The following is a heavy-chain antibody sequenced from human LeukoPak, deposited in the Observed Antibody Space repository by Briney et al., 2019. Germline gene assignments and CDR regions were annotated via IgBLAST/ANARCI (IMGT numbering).Heavy chain of an antibody. V-gene: IGHV4-59*01. Sequence: SETLCLTCTVSGDSISGYYWSWIRQPPGKGLEWIGYVYYSGSINYNPSLKSRVTISVDTSKNQFSLKLTSVTAADTAVYYCAEAPDYYDSTGYYYGAFDIWGQGTMVTVSS. CDR1: GDSISGYY. D-gene: IGHD3-22*01. CDR2: VYYSGSI. CDR3: AEAPDYYDSTGYYYGAFDI. J-gene: IGHJ3*02.